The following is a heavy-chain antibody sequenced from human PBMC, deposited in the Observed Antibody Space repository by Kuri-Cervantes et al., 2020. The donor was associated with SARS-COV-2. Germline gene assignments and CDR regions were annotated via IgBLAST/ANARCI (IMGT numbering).Heavy chain of an antibody. D-gene: IGHD2-15*01. CDR2: IRYDGSNK. CDR3: AKDQHGIVVVVAAIDY. V-gene: IGHV3-30*02. CDR1: GFTFSSYG. J-gene: IGHJ4*02. Sequence: GSLRLSCAASGFTFSSYGMHWVRQAPGKGLEWVAFIRYDGSNKYYADSVKGRFTISRDNSKNTLYLQMNSLRAEDTAVYYCAKDQHGIVVVVAAIDYWGQGALVTVSS.